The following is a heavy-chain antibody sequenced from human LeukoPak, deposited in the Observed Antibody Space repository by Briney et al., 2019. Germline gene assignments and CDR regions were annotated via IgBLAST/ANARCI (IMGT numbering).Heavy chain of an antibody. V-gene: IGHV3-23*01. CDR2: ISGSGGST. Sequence: GSLRLSCAASGFTFSSYAMSWVRQAPGKGLEWVSAISGSGGSTYYADSVKGRFTISGDNSKNTLYLQMSSLRAEDTAVYYCAKSRQQLAPIDYWGQGTLVTVSS. J-gene: IGHJ4*02. CDR1: GFTFSSYA. CDR3: AKSRQQLAPIDY. D-gene: IGHD6-13*01.